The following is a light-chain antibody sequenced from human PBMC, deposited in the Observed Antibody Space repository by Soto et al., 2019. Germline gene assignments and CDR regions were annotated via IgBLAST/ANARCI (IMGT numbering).Light chain of an antibody. CDR2: DAS. V-gene: IGKV1-5*01. Sequence: DIQMTQSPSTLSASLGDRVTITCRASQSISSWLAWYQQKPGKAPKLLIYDASSLESGAPSRFSGRRSGTEFTLTITSLQPDDFATYYCQQYNVYSPWTFGQGTKVDIK. CDR3: QQYNVYSPWT. J-gene: IGKJ1*01. CDR1: QSISSW.